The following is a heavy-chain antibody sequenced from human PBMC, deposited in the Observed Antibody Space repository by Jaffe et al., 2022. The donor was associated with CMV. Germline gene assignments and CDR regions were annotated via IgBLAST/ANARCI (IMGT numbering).Heavy chain of an antibody. D-gene: IGHD1-7*01. Sequence: EVQLVESGGGLVQPGRSLRLSCAASGFTFDDYAMHWVRQAPGKGLEWVSGISWNSGSIGYADSVKGRFTISRDNAKNSLYLQMNSLRAEDTALYYCAKDMGITGTGDYFDYWGQGTLVTVSS. J-gene: IGHJ4*02. CDR2: ISWNSGSI. CDR1: GFTFDDYA. CDR3: AKDMGITGTGDYFDY. V-gene: IGHV3-9*01.